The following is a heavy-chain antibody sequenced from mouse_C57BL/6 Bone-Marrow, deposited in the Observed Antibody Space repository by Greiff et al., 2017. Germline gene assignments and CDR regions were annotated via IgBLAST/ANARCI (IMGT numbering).Heavy chain of an antibody. D-gene: IGHD2-4*01. CDR2: ISSGGSYT. CDR1: GFTFSSYG. Sequence: VMLVESGGDLVKPGGSLKLSCAASGFTFSSYGMSWVRQTPDKRLEWVATISSGGSYTYYPDSVKGRFTISRDNAKNTLYLQMSSLKSEDTAMYYCARHEGLRRSFAYWGQGTLVTVSA. J-gene: IGHJ3*01. CDR3: ARHEGLRRSFAY. V-gene: IGHV5-6*01.